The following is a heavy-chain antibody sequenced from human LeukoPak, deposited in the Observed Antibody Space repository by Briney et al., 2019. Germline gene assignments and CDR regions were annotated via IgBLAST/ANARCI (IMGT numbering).Heavy chain of an antibody. V-gene: IGHV1-2*06. Sequence: VSVKVSCKASGYTFSGSYIHSMRPAPGQGVEWMGRINPNSGDTNFAQTFQGRVTMTRDTSITTAYMELSSLTSDDTAVYFCARSAEHCNNGVCFTDYYMDVWGKGTTVTVSS. J-gene: IGHJ6*03. CDR1: GYTFSGSY. CDR2: INPNSGDT. CDR3: ARSAEHCNNGVCFTDYYMDV. D-gene: IGHD2-8*01.